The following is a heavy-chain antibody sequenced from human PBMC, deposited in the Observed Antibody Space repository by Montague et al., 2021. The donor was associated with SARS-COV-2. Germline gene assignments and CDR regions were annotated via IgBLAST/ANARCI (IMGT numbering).Heavy chain of an antibody. J-gene: IGHJ4*02. CDR2: IYPGWYT. CDR1: GCTISSGYFS. CDR3: ASVYTVTYYFDY. V-gene: IGHV4-61*02. D-gene: IGHD4-17*01. Sequence: TLSLTCTVSGCTISSGYFSWSWIRQPAARGLEWLGLIYPGWYTNPNPSLKSRVTISVDTSKNQFSLKLCSVIASYTAVYYCASVYTVTYYFDYWGRGTLV.